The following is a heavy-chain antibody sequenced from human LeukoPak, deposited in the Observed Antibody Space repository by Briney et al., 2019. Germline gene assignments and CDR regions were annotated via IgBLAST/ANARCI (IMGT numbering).Heavy chain of an antibody. Sequence: SETLSLTCAVSGGSIGRYYWGWIRQPPGRGPEWIGIINYSGNTYYNPSLKSRVTISVDTSKNQFSLKLSSVTAADTAVYYCARGGYYYDSSGYIGPSFDYWGQGTLVTVSS. D-gene: IGHD3-22*01. CDR2: INYSGNT. V-gene: IGHV4-39*07. J-gene: IGHJ4*02. CDR3: ARGGYYYDSSGYIGPSFDY. CDR1: GGSIGRYY.